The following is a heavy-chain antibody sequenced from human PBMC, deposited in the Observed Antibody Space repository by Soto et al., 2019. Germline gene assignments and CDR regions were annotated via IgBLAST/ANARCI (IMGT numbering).Heavy chain of an antibody. V-gene: IGHV3-23*01. D-gene: IGHD2-15*01. Sequence: SGGSLRLSCAASRFPFSNHAMSWVRQAPGKGLEWVSGISDGGDLIYYADSVKGRFSMSRDNSENMLYLQMTNLRAEDTAIYFCAKRQGTGLAAKNFDFWGQGTLVTVSS. CDR2: ISDGGDLI. CDR3: AKRQGTGLAAKNFDF. J-gene: IGHJ4*02. CDR1: RFPFSNHA.